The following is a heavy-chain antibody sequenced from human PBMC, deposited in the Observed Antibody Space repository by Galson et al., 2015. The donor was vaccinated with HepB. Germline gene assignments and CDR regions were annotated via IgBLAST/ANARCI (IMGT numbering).Heavy chain of an antibody. CDR1: GYTFTSYD. Sequence: VKVSCKASGYTFTSYDINWVRQATGQGLEWMGWMNPNSGNTGYAQKFQGRVTMTRNTSISTAYMELSSLRSEDTAVYYCASQRGGGRRYYYYYGMDVWGQGTTVTASS. CDR2: MNPNSGNT. V-gene: IGHV1-8*01. J-gene: IGHJ6*02. D-gene: IGHD1-26*01. CDR3: ASQRGGGRRYYYYYGMDV.